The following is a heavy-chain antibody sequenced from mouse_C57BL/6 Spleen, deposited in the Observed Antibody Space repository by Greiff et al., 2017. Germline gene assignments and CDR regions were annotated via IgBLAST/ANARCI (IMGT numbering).Heavy chain of an antibody. CDR1: GFTIKDDY. V-gene: IGHV14-4*01. D-gene: IGHD1-1*01. Sequence: EVKVVESGAELVRPGASVKLSCTASGFTIKDDYMHWVKQRPEQGLEWIGWIDPENGDTEYASKFQGKATITADTSSNTAYLQLSSLTSEDTAVYYWTTFTFITTVVADLDYWGQGTTLTVSS. J-gene: IGHJ2*01. CDR3: TTFTFITTVVADLDY. CDR2: IDPENGDT.